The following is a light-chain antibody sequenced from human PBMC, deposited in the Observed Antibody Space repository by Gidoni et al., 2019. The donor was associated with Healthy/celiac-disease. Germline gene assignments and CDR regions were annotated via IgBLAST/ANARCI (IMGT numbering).Light chain of an antibody. V-gene: IGKV4-1*01. Sequence: DIVMTQSPDSLAVSLGERATINCKSSQSVLYSSNNKNYLAWYQQKPGQPPKLLIYWASTRESGVPDRFSGSGSGTDFTLTISSLQAEDVAVYYCQQYYSTLLXFXGGTXVEIK. CDR2: WAS. CDR1: QSVLYSSNNKNY. J-gene: IGKJ4*01. CDR3: QQYYSTLLX.